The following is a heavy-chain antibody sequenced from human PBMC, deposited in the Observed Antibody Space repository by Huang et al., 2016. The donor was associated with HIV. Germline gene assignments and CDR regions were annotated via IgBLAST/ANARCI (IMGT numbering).Heavy chain of an antibody. J-gene: IGHJ4*02. D-gene: IGHD1-26*01. Sequence: QVQLVQSGAEVKKPGASVKVSCRASGYPFTSHPIHWVRQAPGQGLEWMGMISPGDGLTTYAQSFQGRVTMTRDTSTTTVYMEVTSLRSDDMAIYFCARLPEYWGGRDDYWGQGTLVTVSS. V-gene: IGHV1-46*01. CDR3: ARLPEYWGGRDDY. CDR2: ISPGDGLT. CDR1: GYPFTSHP.